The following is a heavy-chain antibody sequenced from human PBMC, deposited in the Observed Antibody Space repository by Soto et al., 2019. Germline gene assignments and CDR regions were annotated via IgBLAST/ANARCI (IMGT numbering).Heavy chain of an antibody. V-gene: IGHV3-9*01. CDR1: GFTFDDYA. CDR3: AKVGYCSSTSCFDYFDY. J-gene: IGHJ4*02. D-gene: IGHD2-2*01. CDR2: ISWNSGSI. Sequence: SLKISCAASGFTFDDYAMHWVRQAPGKGLEWVSGISWNSGSIGYADSVKGRFTISRDNAKNSLYLQMNSLRAEDTALYYCAKVGYCSSTSCFDYFDYWGQGTLVTVSS.